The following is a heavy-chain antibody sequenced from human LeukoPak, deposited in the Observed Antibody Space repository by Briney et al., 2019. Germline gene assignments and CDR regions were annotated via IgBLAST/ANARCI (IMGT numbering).Heavy chain of an antibody. D-gene: IGHD6-19*01. J-gene: IGHJ4*02. Sequence: PGGSLRLSCAASGFTFSDYYMSWIRQAPGKGLEWISYLSNSGNTIYYADSVKGRFTISRDKAKKSLYLQMNSLRAEDTAVYYCARVAVTGIGVDYWGQGILVTVSS. CDR1: GFTFSDYY. CDR2: LSNSGNTI. CDR3: ARVAVTGIGVDY. V-gene: IGHV3-11*04.